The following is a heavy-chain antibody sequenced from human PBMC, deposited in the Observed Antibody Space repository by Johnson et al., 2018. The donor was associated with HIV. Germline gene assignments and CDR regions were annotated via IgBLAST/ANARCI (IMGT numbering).Heavy chain of an antibody. D-gene: IGHD4-23*01. CDR2: ISYDGSNK. CDR1: GFTVSSNY. Sequence: QVQLVESGGGLVQPGGSLRLSCAASGFTVSSNYMSWVRQAPGKGLEWVAVISYDGSNKYYADSVKGRFTISRDNSKNTLYLQMNSLRAEDTAVYYCAKHGYGGNVFDAFDIWGQGTMVTVSS. CDR3: AKHGYGGNVFDAFDI. J-gene: IGHJ3*02. V-gene: IGHV3-30*18.